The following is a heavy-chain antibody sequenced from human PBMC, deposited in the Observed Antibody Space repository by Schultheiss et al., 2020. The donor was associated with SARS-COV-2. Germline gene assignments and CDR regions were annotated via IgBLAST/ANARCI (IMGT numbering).Heavy chain of an antibody. CDR3: ARDPWYDILTGFDYYGMDV. J-gene: IGHJ6*02. Sequence: SQTLSLTCTVSGGSVSSGSYYWSWIRQPPGKGLEWIGYIYYSGSTNYNHSLKSRVTISVDTSKNQFSLKLSSVTAADTAVYYCARDPWYDILTGFDYYGMDVWGQGTTVTVSS. V-gene: IGHV4-61*01. CDR1: GGSVSSGSYY. D-gene: IGHD3-9*01. CDR2: IYYSGST.